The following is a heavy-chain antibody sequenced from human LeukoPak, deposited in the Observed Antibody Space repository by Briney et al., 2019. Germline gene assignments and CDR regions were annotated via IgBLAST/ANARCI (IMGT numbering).Heavy chain of an antibody. CDR3: AKASRRGYYYYGMDV. J-gene: IGHJ6*02. D-gene: IGHD3-16*01. V-gene: IGHV3-23*01. Sequence: GGSLRLSCAASGFTFSSYAMSWVRQAPGKGLEWVSAISGSGGSTYYADSVKGRFTISRDNSKNTLYLQMNSLRAEDTAVYYCAKASRRGYYYYGMDVWGQGTTVTVFS. CDR1: GFTFSSYA. CDR2: ISGSGGST.